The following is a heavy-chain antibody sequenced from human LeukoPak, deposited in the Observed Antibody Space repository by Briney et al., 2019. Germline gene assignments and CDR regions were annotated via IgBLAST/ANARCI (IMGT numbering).Heavy chain of an antibody. CDR2: ISHDGINT. CDR3: VKDQREAYDSGWSRDFDY. CDR1: GFSFRSYA. J-gene: IGHJ4*02. D-gene: IGHD6-19*01. V-gene: IGHV3-30*18. Sequence: GGSLRLSCAASGFSFRSYAMHWVRQDSGRGLEWLAVISHDGINTYYADSVKGRFTISRDNSKNTLYLQLNSLRAEDTAVYYCVKDQREAYDSGWSRDFDYWGQGTLVTVSS.